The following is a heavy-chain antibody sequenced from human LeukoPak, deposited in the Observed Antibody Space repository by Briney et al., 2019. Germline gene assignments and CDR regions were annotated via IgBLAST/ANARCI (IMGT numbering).Heavy chain of an antibody. CDR3: ARDRTRYCSAGSCYSGFAIDY. J-gene: IGHJ4*02. D-gene: IGHD2-15*01. CDR2: INPSGGST. CDR1: GYTFTSYY. Sequence: ASVKLSCKTSGYTFTSYYMHWVRQAPGQGLEWMGIINPSGGSTSYAQKFQGRVTMTRDTFTSTVYMELRSLRSDDTAVYYCARDRTRYCSAGSCYSGFAIDYWGQGTLVTVSS. V-gene: IGHV1-46*01.